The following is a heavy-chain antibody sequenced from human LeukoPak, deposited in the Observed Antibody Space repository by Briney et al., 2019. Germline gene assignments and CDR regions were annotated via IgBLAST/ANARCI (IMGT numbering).Heavy chain of an antibody. J-gene: IGHJ5*02. V-gene: IGHV4-59*01. CDR3: ASDSVYATNWYDP. Sequence: PSETLSLTCTVSGGSISSSNWNWIRQAPGKGLEWIGYITCSGGTNYNASLGSRVTISLDMSKNQFSLKLTSVTAADTAIYYCASDSVYATNWYDPWGQGTLVTVSS. D-gene: IGHD2-8*01. CDR2: ITCSGGT. CDR1: GGSISSSN.